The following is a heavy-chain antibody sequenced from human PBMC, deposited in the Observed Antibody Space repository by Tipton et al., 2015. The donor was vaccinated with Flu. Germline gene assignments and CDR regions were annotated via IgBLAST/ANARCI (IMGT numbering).Heavy chain of an antibody. CDR2: INHSGST. D-gene: IGHD6-19*01. CDR1: GGSFSGYY. J-gene: IGHJ5*02. CDR3: ARKSLAVAARGWFDP. V-gene: IGHV4-34*01. Sequence: TLSLTCAVNGGSFSGYYWSWIRQPPGKGLEWIGEINHSGSTNYNPSLKSRVTISVDTSKNQFSLKLSSVTAADTAVYYCARKSLAVAARGWFDPWGQGTLVTVSS.